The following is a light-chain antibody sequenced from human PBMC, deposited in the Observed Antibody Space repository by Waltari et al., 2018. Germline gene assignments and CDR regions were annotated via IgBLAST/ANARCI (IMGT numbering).Light chain of an antibody. Sequence: ATRMTQSPSSSSASTGDRATITSRASQGISSNLAWYQQKPGKAPQLLIYADSTLQSRVTSRFSGSGAGTEFTLTISCLQSEDFATYCGQQYYSYPLTLGGGTTVEIK. CDR3: QQYYSYPLT. J-gene: IGKJ4*01. CDR1: QGISSN. V-gene: IGKV1-8*01. CDR2: ADS.